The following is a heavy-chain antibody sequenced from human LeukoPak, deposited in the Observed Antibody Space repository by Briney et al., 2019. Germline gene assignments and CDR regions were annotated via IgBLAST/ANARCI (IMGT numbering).Heavy chain of an antibody. V-gene: IGHV3-30*18. J-gene: IGHJ4*02. D-gene: IGHD3-9*01. CDR2: ISYDGSNK. CDR3: AKDTSPYYDILTGYYGGFDY. CDR1: GFTFSSYG. Sequence: GGSLRLSCAASGFTFSSYGMPWVRQAPGKGLEWVAVISYDGSNKYYADSVKGRFTISRDNSKNSLYLQMNSLRAEDTALYYCAKDTSPYYDILTGYYGGFDYWGQGTLVTVSS.